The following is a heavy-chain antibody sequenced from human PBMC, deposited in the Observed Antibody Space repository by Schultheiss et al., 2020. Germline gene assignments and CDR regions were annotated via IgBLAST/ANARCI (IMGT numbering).Heavy chain of an antibody. J-gene: IGHJ6*02. V-gene: IGHV3-23*01. D-gene: IGHD3-16*01. Sequence: GGSLRLSCAASGFTFSSYGMNWVRQAPGKGLEWVSAISGSGGSTYYADSVKGRFTISRDNSKNTLYLQMNSLRAEDTAVYYCARGSRIYGMDVWGQGTTVTVSS. CDR2: ISGSGGST. CDR1: GFTFSSYG. CDR3: ARGSRIYGMDV.